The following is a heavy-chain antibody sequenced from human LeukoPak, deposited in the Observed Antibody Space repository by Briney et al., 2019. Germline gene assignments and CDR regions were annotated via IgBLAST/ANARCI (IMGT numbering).Heavy chain of an antibody. Sequence: ASVNVSCKASGYTFTSYAMSWVRQAPGQGLEWMGWINTNTGNPTYAQGFTGRFVFSLDTSVSTAYLQISSLKAEDTAVYYCARGETWIQDQGGYYFDYWGQGTLVTVSS. CDR3: ARGETWIQDQGGYYFDY. J-gene: IGHJ4*02. D-gene: IGHD5-18*01. CDR2: INTNTGNP. V-gene: IGHV7-4-1*02. CDR1: GYTFTSYA.